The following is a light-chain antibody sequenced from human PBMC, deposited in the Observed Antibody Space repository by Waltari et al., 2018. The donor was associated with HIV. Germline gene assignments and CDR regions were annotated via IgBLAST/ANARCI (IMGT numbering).Light chain of an antibody. CDR2: EGI. J-gene: IGLJ3*02. V-gene: IGLV2-23*01. Sequence: QSALTQPASAPGSPGQSITLSCTRSRSDVGSYNLVSWYQQHTGKAPKLMIYEGINRPSGVSNRFSGSKSGNTASLTISGLQAEDEADYYCCSYAGSSNWVFGGGTKVTVL. CDR1: RSDVGSYNL. CDR3: CSYAGSSNWV.